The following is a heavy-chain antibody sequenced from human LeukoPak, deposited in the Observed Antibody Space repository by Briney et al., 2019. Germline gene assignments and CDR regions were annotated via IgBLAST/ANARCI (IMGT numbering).Heavy chain of an antibody. D-gene: IGHD3-16*02. CDR3: AQSVYDYVWGSYRENWFDP. CDR1: GFTFSSYAMH. Sequence: LRLSCAASGFTFSSYAMHWVRQHPGKGLEWIGYIYYSGSTYYNPSLKSRVTISVDTSKNQFSLKLSSVTAADTAVYYCAQSVYDYVWGSYRENWFDPWGQGTLVTVSS. V-gene: IGHV4-31*02. CDR2: IYYSGST. J-gene: IGHJ5*02.